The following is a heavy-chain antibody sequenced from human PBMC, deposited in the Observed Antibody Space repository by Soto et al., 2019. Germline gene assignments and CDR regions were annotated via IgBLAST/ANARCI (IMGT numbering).Heavy chain of an antibody. V-gene: IGHV3-9*01. CDR1: GFTFDDYA. J-gene: IGHJ4*02. CDR3: AKGDTIFGVVTLAC. CDR2: ISWNSGSI. D-gene: IGHD3-3*01. Sequence: LRLSCAACGFTFDDYAMHWVRQAPGKGLEWVSGISWNSGSIGYADSVKGRFTISRDNAKNSLYLQMNSLRAEDTALYYCAKGDTIFGVVTLACWGQGTLVTVSP.